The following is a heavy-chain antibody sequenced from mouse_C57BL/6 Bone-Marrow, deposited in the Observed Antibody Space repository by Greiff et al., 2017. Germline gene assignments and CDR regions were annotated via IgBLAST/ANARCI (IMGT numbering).Heavy chain of an antibody. J-gene: IGHJ1*03. CDR3: TREGDYYGSSYGLYWYFDV. Sequence: LQQSGAELVRPGASVKMSCKASGYTFTSYNMHWVKQTPRQGLEWIGAIYPGNGDTSYNQKFKGKATLTVDKSSSTAYMQLSSLTSEDSAVYFCTREGDYYGSSYGLYWYFDVWGTGTTVTVSS. CDR2: IYPGNGDT. V-gene: IGHV1-12*01. D-gene: IGHD1-1*01. CDR1: GYTFTSYN.